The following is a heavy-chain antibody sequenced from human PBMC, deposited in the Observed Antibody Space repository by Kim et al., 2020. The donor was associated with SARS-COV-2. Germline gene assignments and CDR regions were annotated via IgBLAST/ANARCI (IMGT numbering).Heavy chain of an antibody. CDR1: GFTFSSYG. J-gene: IGHJ3*02. CDR3: AKDRDYSSSWYPSGAFDI. CDR2: ISYDGSNK. Sequence: GGSLRLSCAASGFTFSSYGMHWVRQAPGKGLEWVAVISYDGSNKYYADSVKGLFTISRDNSKNTLYLQMNSLRAEDTAVYYCAKDRDYSSSWYPSGAFDIWGQGTMVTVSS. D-gene: IGHD6-13*01. V-gene: IGHV3-30*18.